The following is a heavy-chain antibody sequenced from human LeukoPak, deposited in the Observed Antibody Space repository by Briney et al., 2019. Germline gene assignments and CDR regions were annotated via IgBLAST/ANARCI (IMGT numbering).Heavy chain of an antibody. CDR2: IYYSGST. Sequence: SETLSLTCTVSGGSISSYYWSWIRQPPGKGLEWIGTIYYSGSTYYNPSLKSRVTISVDTSKTQFSLKLSSVTAADTAVYYCARHLTTYYYDSSGSYPWGQGTLVTVSS. V-gene: IGHV4-59*04. J-gene: IGHJ4*02. CDR1: GGSISSYY. CDR3: ARHLTTYYYDSSGSYP. D-gene: IGHD3-22*01.